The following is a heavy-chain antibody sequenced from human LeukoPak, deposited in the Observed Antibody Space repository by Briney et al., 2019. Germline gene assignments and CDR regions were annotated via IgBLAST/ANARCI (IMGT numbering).Heavy chain of an antibody. CDR3: AKDMGITMKILQSGAFDV. CDR2: ISWSGGSI. V-gene: IGHV3-9*01. CDR1: GFTFDNYA. J-gene: IGHJ3*01. D-gene: IGHD3-22*01. Sequence: PGRSLRLSCTASGFTFDNYAMHWVRQPPGKGLEWVSGISWSGGSIGYADSVKGRFTISRDNAKNSLFLQMNSLRDEDTALYYCAKDMGITMKILQSGAFDVWGRGTMVTVSS.